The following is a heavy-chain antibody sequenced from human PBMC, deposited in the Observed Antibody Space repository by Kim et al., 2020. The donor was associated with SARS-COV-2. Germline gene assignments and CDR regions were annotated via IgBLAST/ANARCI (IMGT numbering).Heavy chain of an antibody. J-gene: IGHJ4*02. D-gene: IGHD1-26*01. CDR2: IKRKTDGGTT. CDR1: GFTFLPAF. V-gene: IGHV3-15*01. Sequence: GGSLRLSCAASGFTFLPAFLSWVRHAPGKGLEWVGRIKRKTDGGTTDYAAPVKGRFTISRDDSKNTLYLQMNSLKTEDTAVYYCNTVGVIVGATSLDYLGQGTLVSVSS. CDR3: NTVGVIVGATSLDY.